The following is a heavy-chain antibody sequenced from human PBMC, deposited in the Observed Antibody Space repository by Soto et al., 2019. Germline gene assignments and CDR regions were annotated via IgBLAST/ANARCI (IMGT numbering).Heavy chain of an antibody. D-gene: IGHD2-21*02. CDR3: ARGIVVVTAIPPYDWFDP. Sequence: QVQLQESGPGLVKPSQTLSLTCTVSGGSISSGDYYWSWIRQPPGKGLEWIGYIYYSGSPYYNPSLKSRVTISVDTSKNQFSLKLSSVTAADTAVYYCARGIVVVTAIPPYDWFDPWGQGTLVTVSS. J-gene: IGHJ5*02. V-gene: IGHV4-30-4*01. CDR2: IYYSGSP. CDR1: GGSISSGDYY.